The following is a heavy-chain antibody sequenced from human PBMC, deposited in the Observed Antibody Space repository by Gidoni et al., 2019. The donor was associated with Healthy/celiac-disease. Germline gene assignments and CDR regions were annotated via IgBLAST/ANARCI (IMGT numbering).Heavy chain of an antibody. CDR2: IYPGDSDT. CDR1: GYSFNSYW. V-gene: IGHV5-51*01. CDR3: AWRGRGYSGYDMYYFDY. D-gene: IGHD5-12*01. J-gene: IGHJ4*02. Sequence: EVQPVQSGAEAKQPGESLKISCKGPGYSFNSYWIGWVRQIPGKGLAWMGIIYPGDSDTRYSPSFQGQVPISADKSISTAYLQWSSLKASDTAMYCCAWRGRGYSGYDMYYFDYWGQGTLVTVSS.